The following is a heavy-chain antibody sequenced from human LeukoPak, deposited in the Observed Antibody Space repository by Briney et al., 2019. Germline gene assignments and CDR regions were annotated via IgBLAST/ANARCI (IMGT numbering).Heavy chain of an antibody. D-gene: IGHD4-23*01. V-gene: IGHV3-30*14. Sequence: SGGSLRLSCAASGFSFNRYAMHWVRQAPGKGLEWVAVVSYLGNDKFYADSVKGRFTISRDNSKNTLYLQMNSLRAEDTAVYYCARERHGGNSEADYWGQGTLVTVSS. CDR3: ARERHGGNSEADY. J-gene: IGHJ4*02. CDR2: VSYLGNDK. CDR1: GFSFNRYA.